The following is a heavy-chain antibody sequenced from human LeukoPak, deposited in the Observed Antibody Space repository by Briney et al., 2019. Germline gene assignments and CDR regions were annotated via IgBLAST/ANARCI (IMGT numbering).Heavy chain of an antibody. CDR1: GGSISSGDYY. CDR3: AREDRSTVVRGIVVGPLDY. Sequence: SETLSLTCTVSGGSISSGDYYWSWIRQPPGKGLEWIGYIYYSGSTYYNPSLKSRITISVDTSKNQFSLKLKSVTAADTAVYYCAREDRSTVVRGIVVGPLDYWGQGTLVTVSS. J-gene: IGHJ4*02. D-gene: IGHD3-10*01. V-gene: IGHV4-30-4*01. CDR2: IYYSGST.